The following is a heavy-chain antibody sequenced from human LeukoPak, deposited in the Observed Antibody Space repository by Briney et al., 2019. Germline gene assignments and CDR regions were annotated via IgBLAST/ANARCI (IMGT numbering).Heavy chain of an antibody. CDR2: KVGDGSNA. CDR1: GFTFSTYG. Sequence: GGSLRLSCAASGFTFSTYGMQWVRQAPGKGLEWVAVKVGDGSNAHYADSVRGRFTVSRDNSKNTLYLQMNSLRAEDTAVYYCARDSITGDNSLDYWGRGTLVTVSS. J-gene: IGHJ4*02. D-gene: IGHD7-27*01. V-gene: IGHV3-33*05. CDR3: ARDSITGDNSLDY.